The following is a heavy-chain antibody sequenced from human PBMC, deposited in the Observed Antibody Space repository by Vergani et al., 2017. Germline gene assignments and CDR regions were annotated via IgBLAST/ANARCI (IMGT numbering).Heavy chain of an antibody. J-gene: IGHJ6*03. D-gene: IGHD3-10*01. CDR1: GGSFSGHY. Sequence: QVQLQQWGAGLLKPSETLSLTCAVYGGSFSGHYWSWIRQPPGKGLEWIEEINHSGSTNYNPSLKSRVTISVDTSKNQFSLKLSSVTAADTAVYYCARLKGELKVHYGSGTSNYYYYYYMDVWGKGTTVTVSS. CDR3: ARLKGELKVHYGSGTSNYYYYYYMDV. CDR2: INHSGST. V-gene: IGHV4-34*01.